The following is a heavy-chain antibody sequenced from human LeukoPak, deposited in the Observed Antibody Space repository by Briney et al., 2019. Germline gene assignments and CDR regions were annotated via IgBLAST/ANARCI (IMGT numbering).Heavy chain of an antibody. V-gene: IGHV3-23*01. CDR1: GFTFYNYA. J-gene: IGHJ5*02. D-gene: IGHD2-15*01. Sequence: GGSLRLSCAASGFTFYNYAMNWVRQSPGKGLEWVSTISGSGGSTYYADSVKGRFTISRDNSKNTMYLQMNSLRAEDTAVYYCAKESHCSGGTCYGGFDPWGQGTLVTVSS. CDR3: AKESHCSGGTCYGGFDP. CDR2: ISGSGGST.